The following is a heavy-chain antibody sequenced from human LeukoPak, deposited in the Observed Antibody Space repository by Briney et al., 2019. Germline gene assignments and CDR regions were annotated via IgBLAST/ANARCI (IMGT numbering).Heavy chain of an antibody. CDR2: ISSSGSTI. CDR1: GFTFSDYY. CDR3: AKDSLSGSYYYYYGMDV. Sequence: GGSLRLSCAASGFTFSDYYMSWIRQAPGKGLEWVSYISSSGSTIYYADSVKGRFTISRDNAKNSLYLQMNSLRAEDTALYYCAKDSLSGSYYYYYGMDVWGQGTTVTVSS. D-gene: IGHD1-26*01. V-gene: IGHV3-11*01. J-gene: IGHJ6*02.